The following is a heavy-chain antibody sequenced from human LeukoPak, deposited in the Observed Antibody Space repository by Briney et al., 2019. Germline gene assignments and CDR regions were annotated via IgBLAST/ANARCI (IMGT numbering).Heavy chain of an antibody. CDR1: GFTFTISA. V-gene: IGHV1-58*01. J-gene: IGHJ4*02. CDR2: IVVGSGNT. Sequence: SVTVSCTASGFTFTISAVQWVRQARGQRLEWIGWIVVGSGNTNYAQKFQERVTITRDMSTSTAYMELSSLRSEDTAVYYCAAGSSGWYTPFDYWGQGTLVTVSS. CDR3: AAGSSGWYTPFDY. D-gene: IGHD6-19*01.